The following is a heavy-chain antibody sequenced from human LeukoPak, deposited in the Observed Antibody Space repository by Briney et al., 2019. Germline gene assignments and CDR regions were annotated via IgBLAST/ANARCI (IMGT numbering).Heavy chain of an antibody. CDR1: GFTFSDHW. Sequence: PGGSLRLSCAASGFTFSDHWMSWVRQAPGKGLEWVANIKRDGSEKYHVDSVKGRLTISRDNTKNSLYLQMNSLRAEDTAVYYCARESTTGWYYFDYWGQGILVTVSS. J-gene: IGHJ4*02. CDR2: IKRDGSEK. V-gene: IGHV3-7*01. D-gene: IGHD6-19*01. CDR3: ARESTTGWYYFDY.